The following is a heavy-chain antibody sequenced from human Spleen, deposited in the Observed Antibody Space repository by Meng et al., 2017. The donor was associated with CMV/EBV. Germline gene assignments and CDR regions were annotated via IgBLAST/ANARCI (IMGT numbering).Heavy chain of an antibody. J-gene: IGHJ4*02. V-gene: IGHV3-11*04. CDR1: GFTFSDYY. CDR2: ISTSGYTI. D-gene: IGHD1-20*01. Sequence: GGSLRLSCAASGFTFSDYYMSWIRQAPGKGLEWLSYISTSGYTIHYADSVRGRFTISRDNAKNSLYLQMNSLRAEDTAVYYCAKENNWNYFDYWGQGTLVTVSS. CDR3: AKENNWNYFDY.